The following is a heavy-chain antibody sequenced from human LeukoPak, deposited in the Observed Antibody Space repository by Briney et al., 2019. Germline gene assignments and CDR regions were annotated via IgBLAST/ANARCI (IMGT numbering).Heavy chain of an antibody. CDR3: AREGGDSSGYYHDY. Sequence: SETLSLTCTVSGDSISSSTYYWGWIRQPPGKGLEWIGSIYYNGRTYYNPSLKSRVTMSVDTSKNQFSLKLSSVTAADTAVYYCAREGGDSSGYYHDYWGQGTLVTVSS. J-gene: IGHJ4*02. CDR1: GDSISSSTYY. V-gene: IGHV4-39*07. D-gene: IGHD3-22*01. CDR2: IYYNGRT.